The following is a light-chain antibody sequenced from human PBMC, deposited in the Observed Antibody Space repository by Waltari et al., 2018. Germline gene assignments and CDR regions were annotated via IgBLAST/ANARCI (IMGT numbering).Light chain of an antibody. CDR1: NTGSTT. Sequence: SYVLTQPPSVSVAPGKTARISCAGQNTGSTTVHWYQQTPVQAPVLVIYDDTVRPSGIPDRISGSATATLTIARVEAGDEADYYCQVWDSSGDHPVFGGGTRLTVL. J-gene: IGLJ2*01. CDR3: QVWDSSGDHPV. CDR2: DDT. V-gene: IGLV3-21*03.